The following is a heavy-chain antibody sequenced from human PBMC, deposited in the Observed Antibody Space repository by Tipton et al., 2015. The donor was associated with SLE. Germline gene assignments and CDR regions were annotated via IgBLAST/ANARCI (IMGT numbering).Heavy chain of an antibody. CDR2: IYYSGST. J-gene: IGHJ4*02. D-gene: IGHD4-17*01. V-gene: IGHV4-59*12. CDR3: ASDEHGDYVFDF. Sequence: TLSLTCTVSGGSISSYYWSWIRQPPGKGLEWIGYIYYSGSTNYNPSLKSRVTISVDTSKNQFSLKLSSVTAADTAVYYCASDEHGDYVFDFWGQGTPVTVSS. CDR1: GGSISSYY.